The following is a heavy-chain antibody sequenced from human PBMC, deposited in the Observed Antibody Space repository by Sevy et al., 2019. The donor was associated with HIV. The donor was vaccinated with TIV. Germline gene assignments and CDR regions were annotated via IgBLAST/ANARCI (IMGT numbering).Heavy chain of an antibody. CDR3: AKVLRDFGDYLLAD. CDR1: EFSFRNYW. Sequence: GGSLRLSCVASEFSFRNYWMTWVRQAPGKGLEWVANIYQDGSEKYYVDSVKGPFTNSRDKSKSTLFLQMNSLRVDDTATYFCAKVLRDFGDYLLADWGHGTLVTVSS. J-gene: IGHJ4*01. V-gene: IGHV3-7*03. CDR2: IYQDGSEK. D-gene: IGHD4-17*01.